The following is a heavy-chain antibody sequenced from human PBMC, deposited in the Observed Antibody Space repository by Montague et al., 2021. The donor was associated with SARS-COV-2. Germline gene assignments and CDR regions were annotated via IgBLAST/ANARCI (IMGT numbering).Heavy chain of an antibody. V-gene: IGHV4-34*01. J-gene: IGHJ6*02. CDR2: INHSGST. D-gene: IGHD2-2*01. CDR1: GGSFSGYY. Sequence: SETLSLTCTVYGGSFSGYYWSWIRQPPGKGLEWIGEINHSGSTNYNPSLKSRVTISVDTSKSQFSLNMSSVTAADTAVYYCARVREVPAAMRIFALGRSYYGMDVWGQGTTVTVSS. CDR3: ARVREVPAAMRIFALGRSYYGMDV.